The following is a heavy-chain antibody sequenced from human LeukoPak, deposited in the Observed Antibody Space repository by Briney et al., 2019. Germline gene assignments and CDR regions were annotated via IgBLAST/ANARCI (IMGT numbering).Heavy chain of an antibody. D-gene: IGHD3-10*02. CDR1: GGSFSGYY. CDR2: INHSGST. V-gene: IGHV4-34*01. Sequence: SETLSLTCAVYGGSFSGYYWSWIRQPPGKGLEWIGEINHSGSTNYNPSLKSRVTISVDTSKNQFSLKLSSVTAADTAVYYCARLSRCAGYWGQGTLVTVSS. J-gene: IGHJ4*02. CDR3: ARLSRCAGY.